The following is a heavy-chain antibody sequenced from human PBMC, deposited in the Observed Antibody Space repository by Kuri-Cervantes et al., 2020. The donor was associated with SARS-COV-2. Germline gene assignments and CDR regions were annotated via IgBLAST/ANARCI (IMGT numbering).Heavy chain of an antibody. CDR1: GFTFSSYA. CDR2: IYSSGSST. J-gene: IGHJ4*02. V-gene: IGHV3-23*03. Sequence: GESLKISCAASGFTFSSYAMSWVRRAPGKGLEWVSVIYSSGSSTYYADSVKGRFTISRDNSKNTLYLQMNSLRAEDTAVYYCAKDIAVAGHFDYWGQGTLVTVSS. CDR3: AKDIAVAGHFDY. D-gene: IGHD6-19*01.